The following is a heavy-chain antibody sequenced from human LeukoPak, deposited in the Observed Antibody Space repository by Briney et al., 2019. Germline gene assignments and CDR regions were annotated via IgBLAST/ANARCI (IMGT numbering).Heavy chain of an antibody. Sequence: GGSLRLSCAASGFTFSDYYMSWIRQAPGKGLEGVSYISSSGSTIYYADSVKGRFTISRDNAKNSLYLQMNSLRAEDTAVYYCKGTYQPRYDAFDIWGQGTMVTVSS. CDR3: KGTYQPRYDAFDI. CDR1: GFTFSDYY. CDR2: ISSSGSTI. V-gene: IGHV3-11*01. J-gene: IGHJ3*02. D-gene: IGHD2-2*01.